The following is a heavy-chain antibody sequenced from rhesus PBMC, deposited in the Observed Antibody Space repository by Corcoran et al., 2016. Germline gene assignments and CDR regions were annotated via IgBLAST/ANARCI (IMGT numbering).Heavy chain of an antibody. Sequence: QVQLQESGPGVVKPSETLSLTCAVSGGSISDRYRWRWIRQPRWKGREWFGYIYVSSTSTHNTPSLKSRVTFSKDTSKNQFSLKLSSVTAADAAVYYCASNFDYWGQGVLVTVSS. CDR1: GGSISDRYR. CDR3: ASNFDY. J-gene: IGHJ4*01. V-gene: IGHV4S10*01. CDR2: IYVSSTST.